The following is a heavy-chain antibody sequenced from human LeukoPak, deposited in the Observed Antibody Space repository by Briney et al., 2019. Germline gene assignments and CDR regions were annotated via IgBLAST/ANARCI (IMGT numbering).Heavy chain of an antibody. D-gene: IGHD4-17*01. CDR1: GGTFSSYA. Sequence: SVKVSCKASGGTFSSYAISWVRQAPGQGLEWMGRIIPIFGTANYAQKFQGRVTITTDESTSTAYMELSSLRSEDTAVYYCAREVTVTTLWHYYYYMDVWGKGTTVIVSS. J-gene: IGHJ6*03. CDR2: IIPIFGTA. V-gene: IGHV1-69*05. CDR3: AREVTVTTLWHYYYYMDV.